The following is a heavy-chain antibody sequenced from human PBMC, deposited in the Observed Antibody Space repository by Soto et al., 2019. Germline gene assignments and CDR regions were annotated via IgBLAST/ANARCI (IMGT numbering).Heavy chain of an antibody. V-gene: IGHV3-48*03. Sequence: EVQLLESGGGWVQPGGSLRLSCKASGFTFSSYEMNWVRQAPGKGLEWVSYISSSGSTIYYADSVKGRFTISRDNAKNSLYLQMNSLRAEDTAVYYCARDGDYYDSSGYPLFDYWGQGTLVTVSS. J-gene: IGHJ4*02. D-gene: IGHD3-22*01. CDR1: GFTFSSYE. CDR2: ISSSGSTI. CDR3: ARDGDYYDSSGYPLFDY.